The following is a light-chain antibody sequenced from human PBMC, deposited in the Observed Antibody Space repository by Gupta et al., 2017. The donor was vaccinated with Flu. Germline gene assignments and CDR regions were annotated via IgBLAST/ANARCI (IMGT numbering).Light chain of an antibody. CDR2: EDS. CDR3: YSTDSSGNHRV. J-gene: IGLJ3*02. V-gene: IGLV3-10*01. CDR1: ALPKKY. Sequence: SSELTQPPPVSVPPGQTARITCSGDALPKKYAYWYQQMSGQPPVLVIYEDSKRPSGIPERFSGSSSGTMATLAISGAQVEDEADYYCYSTDSSGNHRVFGGGTKLTVL.